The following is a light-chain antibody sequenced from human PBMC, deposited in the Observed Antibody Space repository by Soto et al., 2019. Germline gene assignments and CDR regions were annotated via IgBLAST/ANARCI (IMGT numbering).Light chain of an antibody. CDR2: KAS. V-gene: IGKV1-5*03. CDR3: QQYNSYSYT. Sequence: DIQMTXSPSTLSASVGDRVTITCRASQSISSWLAWYQQKPGKAPKLLIYKASSLESGVPSRFSGSGSGTEFTLTISSLQPDDFATYYCQQYNSYSYTFGQGTKVDIK. J-gene: IGKJ2*01. CDR1: QSISSW.